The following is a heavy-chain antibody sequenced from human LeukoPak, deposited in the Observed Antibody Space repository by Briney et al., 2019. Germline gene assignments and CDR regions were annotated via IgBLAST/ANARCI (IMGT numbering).Heavy chain of an antibody. CDR1: GFTFSSYA. J-gene: IGHJ4*02. V-gene: IGHV3-23*01. Sequence: PGGSLRLSCAASGFTFSSYAMSWVRQAPGKGLEWVSAISGSGGSTYYADSVKGRLTISRDNSKNTLYLQMNSLRAEDTAVYYCAKGYYDSSGYLYDYWGQGTLVTVSS. CDR2: ISGSGGST. CDR3: AKGYYDSSGYLYDY. D-gene: IGHD3-22*01.